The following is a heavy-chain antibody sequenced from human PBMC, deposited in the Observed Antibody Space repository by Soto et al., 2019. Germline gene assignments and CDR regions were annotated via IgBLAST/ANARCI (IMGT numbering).Heavy chain of an antibody. CDR3: ASLRFSNGLDV. CDR2: IYYNERT. J-gene: IGHJ6*02. Sequence: QVQLQESGPGLVKPSQTLSLTCTVSGDSIRGGGYYWNWIRLRPGKGLEWIGNIYYNERTDYNPSLQRRASISVDVSKNQFSLKLTSVTAADTAVYYCASLRFSNGLDVWGQGATVTVSS. V-gene: IGHV4-31*03. CDR1: GDSIRGGGYY. D-gene: IGHD3-3*01.